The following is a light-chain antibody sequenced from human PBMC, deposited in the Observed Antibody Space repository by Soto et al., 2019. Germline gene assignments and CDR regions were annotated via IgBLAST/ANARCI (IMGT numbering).Light chain of an antibody. CDR3: QQSYSTPWT. Sequence: DIQMTQSPSSLSASVGDRVTITCRASQSISNYLNWYQQKPGKAPKVLIYAASSLQSGVPSRFSGSGSGTDFTLTISSLQREDLATYYCQQSYSTPWTFGQGIQVDIK. CDR2: AAS. J-gene: IGKJ1*01. V-gene: IGKV1-39*01. CDR1: QSISNY.